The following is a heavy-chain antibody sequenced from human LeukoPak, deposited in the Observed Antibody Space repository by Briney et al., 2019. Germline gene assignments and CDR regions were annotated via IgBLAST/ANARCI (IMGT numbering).Heavy chain of an antibody. Sequence: GGSLRLSCAASGFTFSFYTMNWVRQTPGKGLEWVSSISSTSEHIYYADSLKGRFAISRDNAQNTLYLQLNSLRAEDTAVYYCAKESKDHSHKTYSSSSLWYFDLWGRGTLVTVSS. D-gene: IGHD6-6*01. J-gene: IGHJ2*01. CDR2: ISSTSEHI. CDR1: GFTFSFYT. CDR3: AKESKDHSHKTYSSSSLWYFDL. V-gene: IGHV3-21*01.